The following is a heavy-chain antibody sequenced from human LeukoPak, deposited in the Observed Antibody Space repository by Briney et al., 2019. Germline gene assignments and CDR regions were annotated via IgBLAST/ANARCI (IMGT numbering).Heavy chain of an antibody. CDR3: ARNPAKVVPAVY. D-gene: IGHD2-2*01. J-gene: IGHJ4*02. V-gene: IGHV3-7*01. Sequence: GGSLRLSCAASGFTFSNYWMSWVRQAPGKGLEWVANIGQDGSATYYVDSVKGRFTISRDNAKSSLYLQMSSLRAEDTAVYYCARNPAKVVPAVYWGQGTLVTVSS. CDR1: GFTFSNYW. CDR2: IGQDGSAT.